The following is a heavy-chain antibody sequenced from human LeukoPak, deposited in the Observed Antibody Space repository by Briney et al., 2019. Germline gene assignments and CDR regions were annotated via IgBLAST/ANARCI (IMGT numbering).Heavy chain of an antibody. Sequence: ASVKVSCKASGYTFTSYGISWVRQAPGQGLEWMGWISAYNGNTNYAQKLQGRVTMTTDTSTSTAYMELRSLRSDDTAVYYCAYDSSGYRFAAFDYWGQGTLVTVSS. D-gene: IGHD3-22*01. J-gene: IGHJ4*02. V-gene: IGHV1-18*01. CDR2: ISAYNGNT. CDR1: GYTFTSYG. CDR3: AYDSSGYRFAAFDY.